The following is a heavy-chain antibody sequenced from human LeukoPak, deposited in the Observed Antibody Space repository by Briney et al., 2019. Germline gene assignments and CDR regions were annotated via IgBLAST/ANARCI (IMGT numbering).Heavy chain of an antibody. J-gene: IGHJ4*02. D-gene: IGHD6-13*01. CDR3: AKDHLYTGYSTNFYYFDY. Sequence: GGSLRLSCTASGFTFGDYAMSWFRQAPGKGLEWVSAISGSGGSTYYADSVKGRFSIPRDNSKNTLYLQMNSLRAEDTAVYYCAKDHLYTGYSTNFYYFDYWGQGTLVTVSS. V-gene: IGHV3-23*01. CDR1: GFTFGDYA. CDR2: ISGSGGST.